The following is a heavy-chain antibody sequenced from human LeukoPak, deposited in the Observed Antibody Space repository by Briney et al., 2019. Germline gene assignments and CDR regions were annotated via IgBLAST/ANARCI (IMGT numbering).Heavy chain of an antibody. CDR3: ARESESSGWYDY. V-gene: IGHV3-43*02. D-gene: IGHD6-19*01. Sequence: GGSLRLSCAASGFTFRDFSIHWVRQAPGKGLEWVSLISGDGGSTFYADSVKGRFTISRDNSKNSLYLQMNSLRSDDTALYYCARESESSGWYDYWGQGTLVTVSS. CDR2: ISGDGGST. J-gene: IGHJ4*02. CDR1: GFTFRDFS.